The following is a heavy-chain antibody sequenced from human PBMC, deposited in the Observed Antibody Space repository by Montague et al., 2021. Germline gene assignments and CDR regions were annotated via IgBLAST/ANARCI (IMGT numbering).Heavy chain of an antibody. V-gene: IGHV4-34*01. J-gene: IGHJ4*02. Sequence: SETLSLTCGVYGGSLSEYYWTWIRQSPAKGLEWIGEVRHIGSTNYSPSLKSRVTMSVDKSKNQFSLKLRSVTAADTAVYYCASDRGPFDYWSQGTVVTVSS. CDR2: VRHIGST. CDR1: GGSLSEYY. D-gene: IGHD3-10*01. CDR3: ASDRGPFDY.